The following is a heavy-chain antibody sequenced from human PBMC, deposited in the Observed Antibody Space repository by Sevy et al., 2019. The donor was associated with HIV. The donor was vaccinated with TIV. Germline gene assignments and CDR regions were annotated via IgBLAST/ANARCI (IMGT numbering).Heavy chain of an antibody. CDR3: ARGKSGYGYALNY. J-gene: IGHJ4*02. CDR1: GFTVNSNY. Sequence: GESLKISCAASGFTVNSNYMTWVRQAPGKGLEGVSVIYSDGTTYHADSVKGRFTISRDNSKNTLYLQMNSLRAEDTAVYYCARGKSGYGYALNYWGQGTLVTVSS. V-gene: IGHV3-66*01. D-gene: IGHD5-18*01. CDR2: IYSDGTT.